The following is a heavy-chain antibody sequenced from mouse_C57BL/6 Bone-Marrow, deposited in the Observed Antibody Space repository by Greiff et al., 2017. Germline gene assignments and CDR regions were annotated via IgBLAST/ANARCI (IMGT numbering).Heavy chain of an antibody. CDR3: ARSDSFDY. J-gene: IGHJ2*01. CDR2: INPNNGGT. V-gene: IGHV1-18*01. CDR1: GYTFTDYN. Sequence: VQLQQSGPELVKPGASVKIPCKASGYTFTDYNMDWVKQSHGKSLEWIGDINPNNGGTFYNQKFKGKATLTVDKSSSTAYMELRSLTSEDTAGYYCARSDSFDYWGQGTTLTVSS.